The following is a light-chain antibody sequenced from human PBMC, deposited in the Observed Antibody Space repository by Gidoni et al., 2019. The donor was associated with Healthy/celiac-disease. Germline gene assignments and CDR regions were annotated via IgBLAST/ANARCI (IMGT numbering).Light chain of an antibody. V-gene: IGKV3-11*01. CDR2: DAS. CDR3: QQRSNWPLT. CDR1: QSVSSY. J-gene: IGKJ4*01. Sequence: SLSPGERATLSCRASQSVSSYLAWYQQKPGQAPRLLIYDASNRATGIPARFSGSGSGTDFTLTISRLEPEDFAVYYCQQRSNWPLTFGGGTKVEIK.